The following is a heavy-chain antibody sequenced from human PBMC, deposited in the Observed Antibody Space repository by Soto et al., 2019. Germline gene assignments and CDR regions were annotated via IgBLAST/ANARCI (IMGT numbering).Heavy chain of an antibody. CDR1: GYTLTAYY. V-gene: IGHV1-46*04. Sequence: QVQLVQSGAEVKKPGASASISCKASGYTLTAYYMHWVRQAPGQGLEWPGVINPSDGTAPYAQTLQGRGTMTRDTSTNTVSMELRNLRSEDTAIYYCARGTSDGSGTLAYWGHGTLVTVSS. J-gene: IGHJ4*01. CDR2: INPSDGTA. CDR3: ARGTSDGSGTLAY. D-gene: IGHD3-10*01.